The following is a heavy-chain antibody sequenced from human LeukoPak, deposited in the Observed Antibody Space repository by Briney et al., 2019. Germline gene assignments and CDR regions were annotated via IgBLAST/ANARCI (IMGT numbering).Heavy chain of an antibody. CDR2: IIPIFGTA. J-gene: IGHJ6*02. Sequence: ASVKVSCEASGGTFSSYAISWVRQAPGQGLEWMGGIIPIFGTANYAQKFQGRVTMTRDTSTSTVYMELSSLRSEDTAVYYCTSVYNYGMDVWGQGTTVTVSS. CDR1: GGTFSSYA. CDR3: TSVYNYGMDV. V-gene: IGHV1-69*05.